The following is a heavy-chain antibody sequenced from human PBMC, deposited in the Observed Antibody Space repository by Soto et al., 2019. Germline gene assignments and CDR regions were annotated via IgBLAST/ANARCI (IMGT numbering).Heavy chain of an antibody. CDR2: IYHSGDT. J-gene: IGHJ4*02. V-gene: IGHV4-59*12. D-gene: IGHD6-19*01. CDR1: GGSISSYY. Sequence: SETLSLTCTVSGGSISSYYWSWIRQPPGKGLEWIGYIYHSGDTNYNPSLKSRLTMSVDTSKNQFSLKLTSVTAADTAVYYCARSGARDSWLADYWGQGTLVTVSS. CDR3: ARSGARDSWLADY.